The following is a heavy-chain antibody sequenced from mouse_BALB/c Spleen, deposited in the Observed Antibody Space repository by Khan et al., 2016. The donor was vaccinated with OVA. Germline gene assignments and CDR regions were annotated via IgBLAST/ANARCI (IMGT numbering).Heavy chain of an antibody. J-gene: IGHJ4*01. D-gene: IGHD2-13*01. CDR3: ARSLYYSDAYAMDY. CDR1: GYSITSDYA. Sequence: EVQLQESGPGLVKPSQSLSLTCTVTGYSITSDYAWNWIRQFPGNKLEWMGYISSTGSTSYIPSPKTPISITRDTSKKQFILQRNSVTTEDTATYYCARSLYYSDAYAMDYWGQGTSVTVSS. V-gene: IGHV3-2*02. CDR2: ISSTGST.